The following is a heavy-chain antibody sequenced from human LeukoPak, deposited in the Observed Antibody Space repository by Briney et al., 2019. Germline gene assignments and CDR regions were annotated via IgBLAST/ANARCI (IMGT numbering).Heavy chain of an antibody. CDR2: IWYDGSNK. Sequence: GGSLRLSCAASGFTFSSYGMHWVRQAPGKGLEWVAVIWYDGSNKYYADSVKGRFTISRDNSKNTLYLQMNSLRAEGTAVYYCARDFAPGSSGYHSDYWGQGTLVTVSS. D-gene: IGHD3-22*01. J-gene: IGHJ4*02. CDR1: GFTFSSYG. V-gene: IGHV3-33*01. CDR3: ARDFAPGSSGYHSDY.